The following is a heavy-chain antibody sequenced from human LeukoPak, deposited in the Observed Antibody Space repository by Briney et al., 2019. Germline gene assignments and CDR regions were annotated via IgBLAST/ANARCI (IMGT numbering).Heavy chain of an antibody. CDR2: IYYSGST. Sequence: PSQTLSLTCTVSGGSISSGGYYWSWLRQHPGKGLEWIGYIYYSGSTYYNPSLKSRVTISVDTSKNQFSLKLSSVTAADTAVYYCARVMSGGGYSYGLYFDYWAREPWSPSPQ. D-gene: IGHD5-18*01. V-gene: IGHV4-31*03. CDR1: GGSISSGGYY. CDR3: ARVMSGGGYSYGLYFDY. J-gene: IGHJ4*02.